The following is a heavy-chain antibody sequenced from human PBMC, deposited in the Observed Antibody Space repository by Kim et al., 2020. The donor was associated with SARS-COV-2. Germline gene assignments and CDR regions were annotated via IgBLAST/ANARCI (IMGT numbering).Heavy chain of an antibody. Sequence: GGSLRLSCAVSGFTVRTNYMSWVRQAPGKGLEWVSVIYSGGSTYYADSLKGRFTISRDNFKNTVYLQMNSLRAEDTAVYYCARDLAGNDYGDYFNYWGQG. V-gene: IGHV3-53*01. J-gene: IGHJ4*02. D-gene: IGHD3-16*01. CDR2: IYSGGST. CDR1: GFTVRTNY. CDR3: ARDLAGNDYGDYFNY.